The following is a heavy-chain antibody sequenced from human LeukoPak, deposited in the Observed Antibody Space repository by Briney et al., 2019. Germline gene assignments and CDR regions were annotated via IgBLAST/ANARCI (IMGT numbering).Heavy chain of an antibody. D-gene: IGHD5-18*01. CDR3: AKDLSFVDTAYFYYFDY. CDR2: SADGSTTK. J-gene: IGHJ4*02. CDR1: GFPFGDFG. V-gene: IGHV3-48*01. Sequence: GGSLRLSCEGSGFPFGDFGMSWVRQAPGKGLEWVSYSADGSTTKYYADSVKGRFIVSRDNSKNTLYLQMNSLRAEDTAVYYCAKDLSFVDTAYFYYFDYWGQGTLVTVSS.